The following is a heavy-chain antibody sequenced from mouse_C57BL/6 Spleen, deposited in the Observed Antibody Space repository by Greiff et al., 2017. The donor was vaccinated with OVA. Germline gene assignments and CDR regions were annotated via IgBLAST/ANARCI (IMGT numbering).Heavy chain of an antibody. Sequence: VQLQQPGAELVKPGASVKLSCKASGYTFTSYWMQWVKQRPGQGLEWIGEIDPSDSYTNYNQKFKGKATLTVDTSSSTAYMQLSSLTSEDSAVYYCARSYYGSWGQGTLVTVSA. D-gene: IGHD1-1*01. CDR2: IDPSDSYT. J-gene: IGHJ3*01. V-gene: IGHV1-50*01. CDR3: ARSYYGS. CDR1: GYTFTSYW.